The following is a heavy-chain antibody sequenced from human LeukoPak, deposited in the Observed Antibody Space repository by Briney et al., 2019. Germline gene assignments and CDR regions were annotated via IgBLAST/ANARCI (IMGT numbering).Heavy chain of an antibody. CDR1: GFMFSTYA. CDR2: ISGSGTTT. Sequence: GGSLRLSCAASGFMFSTYAMSWVRQAPGKRLEWVSAISGSGTTTYYADSVKGRFTISRDNPKNTLYLQINSLRAEDTALYYCAKDYYYDYVWGSYRFPDYWGQGTLVTVSS. CDR3: AKDYYYDYVWGSYRFPDY. D-gene: IGHD3-16*02. J-gene: IGHJ4*02. V-gene: IGHV3-23*01.